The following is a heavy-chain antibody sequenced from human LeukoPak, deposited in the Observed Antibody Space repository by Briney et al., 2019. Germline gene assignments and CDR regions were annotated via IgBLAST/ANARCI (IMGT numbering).Heavy chain of an antibody. CDR3: AKDVSSRRDISVAGYFDY. CDR2: IYSGGST. J-gene: IGHJ4*02. V-gene: IGHV3-66*01. D-gene: IGHD6-19*01. CDR1: GFIVSNNY. Sequence: GGSLRLSCAASGFIVSNNYINWVRQAPGKGLEWVSVIYSGGSTYYADSVKGRFTISRDSSKNTLYLQMNSLRAEDTAVYYCAKDVSSRRDISVAGYFDYWGQGTLVTVS.